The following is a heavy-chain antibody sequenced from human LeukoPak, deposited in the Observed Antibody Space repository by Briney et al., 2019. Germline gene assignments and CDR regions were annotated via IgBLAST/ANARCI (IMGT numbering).Heavy chain of an antibody. D-gene: IGHD6-13*01. CDR1: GDGFDNYW. CDR3: ARQAGYSTSWSDFDY. Sequence: GESLKISCRVSGDGFDNYWIGWVRHMSGEGLQWVAIIHPSSSATHYSPSFQGRVSISADKAITTAYLQWNSLRTSDTAIYYCARQAGYSTSWSDFDYWGQGTLVTVSS. CDR2: IHPSSSAT. V-gene: IGHV5-51*01. J-gene: IGHJ4*02.